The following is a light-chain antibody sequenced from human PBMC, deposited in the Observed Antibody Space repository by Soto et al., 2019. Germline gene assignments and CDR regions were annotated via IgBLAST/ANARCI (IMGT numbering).Light chain of an antibody. V-gene: IGLV2-14*01. CDR2: DVS. CDR3: TSYTIYSLSLYV. Sequence: QSVLTQPASVSGSPGQSITISCTGTSSDVGGYNYVSWYQQHPGKAPKLMIYDVSNRPSGVSNRFSGSKSGNTASLTISGLQAEDDAYYYSTSYTIYSLSLYVFG. J-gene: IGLJ1*01. CDR1: SSDVGGYNY.